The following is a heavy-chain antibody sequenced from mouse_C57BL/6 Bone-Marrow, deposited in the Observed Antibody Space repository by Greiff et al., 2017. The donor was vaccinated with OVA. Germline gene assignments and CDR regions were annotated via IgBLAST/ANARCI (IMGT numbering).Heavy chain of an antibody. CDR1: GFTFSSYA. CDR3: ARATTVRAMDY. Sequence: EVKLVESGGGLVKPGGSLKLSCAASGFTFSSYAMSWVRQTPEKRLEWVATISDGGSYTYYPDNVKGRFTISRDNAKNNLYLQMSHLKSEDTAMYYCARATTVRAMDYWGQGTSVTVSS. V-gene: IGHV5-4*03. J-gene: IGHJ4*01. D-gene: IGHD1-1*01. CDR2: ISDGGSYT.